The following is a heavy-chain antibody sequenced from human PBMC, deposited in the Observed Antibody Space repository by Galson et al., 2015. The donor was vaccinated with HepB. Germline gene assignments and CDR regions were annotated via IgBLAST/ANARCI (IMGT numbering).Heavy chain of an antibody. Sequence: LRLSCAASGFSFSTYWMTWVRQAPGKGLEWVASIKQDESEKIYVDSVKGRFAISRDNPKNSVFLQMDSLRAEDTAVYYCATERGAHSGYGQPLDYWGQGTLVTVSS. V-gene: IGHV3-7*01. CDR3: ATERGAHSGYGQPLDY. J-gene: IGHJ4*02. CDR1: GFSFSTYW. D-gene: IGHD5-12*01. CDR2: IKQDESEK.